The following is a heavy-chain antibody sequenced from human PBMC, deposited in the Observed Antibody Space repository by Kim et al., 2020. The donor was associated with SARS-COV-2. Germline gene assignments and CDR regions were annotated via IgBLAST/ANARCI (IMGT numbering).Heavy chain of an antibody. CDR1: GGSFSGYY. D-gene: IGHD6-19*01. V-gene: IGHV4-34*01. J-gene: IGHJ5*02. Sequence: SETLSLTCAVYGGSFSGYYWSWIRQPPGKGLEWIGEINHSGSTNYNPSLKSRVTISVDTSKNQFSLKLSSVTAADTAVYYCARGYSSGWYQRSGWFDPWGQGTLVTVSS. CDR3: ARGYSSGWYQRSGWFDP. CDR2: INHSGST.